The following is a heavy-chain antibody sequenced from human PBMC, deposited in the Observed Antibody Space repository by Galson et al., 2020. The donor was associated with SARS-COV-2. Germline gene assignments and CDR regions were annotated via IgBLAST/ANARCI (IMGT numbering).Heavy chain of an antibody. V-gene: IGHV4-38-2*01. D-gene: IGHD3-22*01. J-gene: IGHJ2*01. CDR3: ARQGVNMIVLVTVPGWFFDL. CDR1: GYSISTTNS. Sequence: SETLSLTCAVSGYSISTTNSWGWVRQPPGKGLEWIGSIYPSGSTYYNPSLKSRVTISLDTSRNQFSLTLHSVTAADTALYYCARQGVNMIVLVTVPGWFFDLWGRGTLVSVSS. CDR2: IYPSGST.